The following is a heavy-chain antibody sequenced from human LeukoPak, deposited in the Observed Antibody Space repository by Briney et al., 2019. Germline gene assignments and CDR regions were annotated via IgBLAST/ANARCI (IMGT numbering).Heavy chain of an antibody. V-gene: IGHV4-59*01. CDR3: ARDRYYDSGSYYN. J-gene: IGHJ4*02. CDR1: AGSISSYY. D-gene: IGHD3-10*01. Sequence: SETLSLTCTVSAGSISSYYWNWIRQPPGKGLEWIGYIYYSGSTNYNPSLKSRVTISVDTSKNQFSLKLSSVTAADTAVYYCARDRYYDSGSYYNWGQGTLVTVSS. CDR2: IYYSGST.